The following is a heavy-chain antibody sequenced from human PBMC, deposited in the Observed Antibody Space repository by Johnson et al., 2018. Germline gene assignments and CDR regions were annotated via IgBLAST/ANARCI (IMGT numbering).Heavy chain of an antibody. V-gene: IGHV3-30*18. CDR3: AKDWEVASIGTGGDFHH. CDR1: GFTFSAYG. Sequence: QEQLVESGGGVVQPGRSLRLSCAASGFTFSAYGMHWVRQAPGKGLEWVAVISYDGSNKYYADPVKGRFTISRDNSKNQVYLQMNSLRAEDTAVYYCAKDWEVASIGTGGDFHHWGQGTLVTVSS. J-gene: IGHJ1*01. D-gene: IGHD6-13*01. CDR2: ISYDGSNK.